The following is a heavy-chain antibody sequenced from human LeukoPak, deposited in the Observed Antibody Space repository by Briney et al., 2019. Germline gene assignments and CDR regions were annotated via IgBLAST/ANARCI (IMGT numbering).Heavy chain of an antibody. J-gene: IGHJ4*02. V-gene: IGHV4-59*01. D-gene: IGHD6-19*01. CDR2: ISYSGST. CDR1: GGSISGYY. CDR3: ARDGRAGSLFAY. Sequence: SETLSLTCTVSGGSISGYYWSWIRQPPGKGLEWVGYISYSGSTNYNPSLNSRVTISVDTSKNQFPLKLSSVTAADTAIYYCARDGRAGSLFAYWGQGTLVTVSS.